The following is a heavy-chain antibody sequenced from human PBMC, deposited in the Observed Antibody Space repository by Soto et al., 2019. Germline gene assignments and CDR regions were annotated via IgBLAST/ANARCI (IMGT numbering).Heavy chain of an antibody. V-gene: IGHV3-33*01. D-gene: IGHD6-13*01. CDR3: SSDSRRWYFLNFPH. J-gene: IGHJ1*01. CDR1: GFTFSSYG. CDR2: IWYDGSNK. Sequence: QVQLVESGGGVVQPGRSLRLSCAASGFTFSSYGMHWVRQAPGKGLEWVAVIWYDGSNKYYADSVKGRFIISRDNSKNALYLQNNRLKAQETAVYYWSSDSRRWYFLNFPHWGQGTLVTVSS.